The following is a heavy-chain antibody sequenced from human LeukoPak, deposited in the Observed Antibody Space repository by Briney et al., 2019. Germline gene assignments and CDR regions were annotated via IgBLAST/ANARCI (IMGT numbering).Heavy chain of an antibody. J-gene: IGHJ4*02. CDR3: ARVQGGGYRTADY. CDR2: INHSGST. Sequence: SETLSLTCAVYGGSFSGYYWSWIRQPPGKGLEWIGEINHSGSTNYNPSLKSRVTISVDTSKKQFSLKLSSVTAADTAMYYCARVQGGGYRTADYWGQGTLVTVSS. V-gene: IGHV4-34*01. CDR1: GGSFSGYY. D-gene: IGHD6-19*01.